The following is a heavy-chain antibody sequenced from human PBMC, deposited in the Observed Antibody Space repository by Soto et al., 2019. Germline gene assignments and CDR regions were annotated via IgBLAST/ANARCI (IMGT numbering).Heavy chain of an antibody. CDR2: INSDGSST. D-gene: IGHD3-3*01. CDR1: GFTFSSYW. J-gene: IGHJ6*02. CDR3: AREYYDFWSGYYTPGGMDV. V-gene: IGHV3-74*01. Sequence: GGSLRLSCAASGFTFSSYWMHWVRQAPGKGLVWVSRINSDGSSTSYADSVKGRFTISRDNAKNTLYLQMNSLRAEDTAVYYCAREYYDFWSGYYTPGGMDVWGQGTTVTVSS.